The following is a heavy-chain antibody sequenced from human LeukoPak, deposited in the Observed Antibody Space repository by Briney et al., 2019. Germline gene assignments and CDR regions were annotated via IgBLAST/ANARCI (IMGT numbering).Heavy chain of an antibody. D-gene: IGHD3-9*01. Sequence: GASVKVSCKASGYPFTTYGINWVRQAPGQGLEWMGWISTYNGDTNYAQKFQDRVIMTTDTSTSTAYIELRSLKSDDTAGYYCAREWWGYDVLTGDNWFDPWGQGTLVTVSS. CDR3: AREWWGYDVLTGDNWFDP. CDR1: GYPFTTYG. CDR2: ISTYNGDT. J-gene: IGHJ5*02. V-gene: IGHV1-18*01.